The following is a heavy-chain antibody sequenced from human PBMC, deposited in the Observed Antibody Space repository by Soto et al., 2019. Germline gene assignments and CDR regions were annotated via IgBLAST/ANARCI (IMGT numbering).Heavy chain of an antibody. CDR1: GFTFSSYG. D-gene: IGHD4-17*01. V-gene: IGHV3-33*01. Sequence: QVQLVESGGGVVQPGRSLRLSCAASGFTFSSYGMHWVRQAPGKGLEWVAVIWYDGSNKYYADSVKGRFTISRDNSKNTLYLQMNSLRAEDTAVYYCARDRAIYDYGGKGLRWFDPWGQGTLVTVSS. CDR2: IWYDGSNK. J-gene: IGHJ5*02. CDR3: ARDRAIYDYGGKGLRWFDP.